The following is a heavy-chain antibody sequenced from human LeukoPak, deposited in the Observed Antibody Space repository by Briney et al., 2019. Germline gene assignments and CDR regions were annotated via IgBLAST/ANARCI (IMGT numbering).Heavy chain of an antibody. J-gene: IGHJ4*02. CDR2: IKQDGREK. CDR1: GFTSSNYW. CDR3: ARVAYGDYHTDY. V-gene: IGHV3-7*01. D-gene: IGHD4-17*01. Sequence: AGGSLRLSCAASGFTSSNYWMSWVRQAPGKGLEWVANIKQDGREKYYVDSVKGRFTISRENAKNSLYLQMNSLRAEDTAVYYCARVAYGDYHTDYWGQGTLVTVS.